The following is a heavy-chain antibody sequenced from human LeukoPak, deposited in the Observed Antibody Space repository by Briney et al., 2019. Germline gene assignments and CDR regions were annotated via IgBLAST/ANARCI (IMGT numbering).Heavy chain of an antibody. J-gene: IGHJ4*02. CDR3: AKCLRSTLCRNLDS. V-gene: IGHV3-23*01. D-gene: IGHD2-2*01. CDR1: GFTFSSYA. CDR2: ISSSGGST. Sequence: SGGSLRLSCAASGFTFSSYAMTWVRQAPGKGLDWVSVISSSGGSTYYADSVKGRFTISRDNSMNMLYLQMKSLRAEDTAVYYCAKCLRSTLCRNLDSWGQGTLVTVSS.